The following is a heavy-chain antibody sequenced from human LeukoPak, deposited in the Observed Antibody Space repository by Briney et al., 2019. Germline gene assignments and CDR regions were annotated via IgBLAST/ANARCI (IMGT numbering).Heavy chain of an antibody. J-gene: IGHJ6*03. Sequence: GGSLRLPCAASGFTFSNAWMSWVRQAPGKGLEWVGRIKSKTDGGTTDYAAPVKGRFTISRDDSKNTLYLQVNSLRAEDTALYYCARVAQHWGYYYYMDVWGKGTTVTVSS. V-gene: IGHV3-15*01. CDR3: ARVAQHWGYYYYMDV. CDR1: GFTFSNAW. D-gene: IGHD3-16*01. CDR2: IKSKTDGGTT.